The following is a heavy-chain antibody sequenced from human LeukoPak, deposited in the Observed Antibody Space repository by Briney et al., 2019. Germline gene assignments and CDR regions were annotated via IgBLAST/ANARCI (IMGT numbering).Heavy chain of an antibody. J-gene: IGHJ4*02. CDR3: ARGQITMVRGVISRTIDY. CDR2: IYYSGST. D-gene: IGHD3-10*01. CDR1: GGSISSYY. V-gene: IGHV4-59*12. Sequence: PSETLSLTCTVSGGSISSYYWSWIRQPPGKGLEWIGYIYYSGSTNYNPSLKSRVTISVDTSKNQFSLKLSSVTAADTAVYYCARGQITMVRGVISRTIDYWGQGTLVTVSS.